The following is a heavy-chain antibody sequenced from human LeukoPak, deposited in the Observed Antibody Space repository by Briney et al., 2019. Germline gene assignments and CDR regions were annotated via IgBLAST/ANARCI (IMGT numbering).Heavy chain of an antibody. D-gene: IGHD3-22*01. V-gene: IGHV3-33*06. J-gene: IGHJ3*02. CDR1: GFTFSSSA. CDR2: IWYDGSNK. CDR3: AKARPPYDSSGYDAFDI. Sequence: GRPLRLSCAASGFTFSSSAVHWVRQAPGKGLEWVAVIWYDGSNKYYADSVKGRFTISRDNSKNTLYLQMNSLSAEDTAVYYCAKARPPYDSSGYDAFDIWGQGTMVTVSS.